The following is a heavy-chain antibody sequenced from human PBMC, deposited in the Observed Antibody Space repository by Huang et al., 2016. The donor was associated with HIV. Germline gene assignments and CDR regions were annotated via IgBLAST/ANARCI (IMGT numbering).Heavy chain of an antibody. D-gene: IGHD4-17*01. J-gene: IGHJ4*02. Sequence: EVQLMQSGAEVKKPGESLKISCKGSGYSFTSYWIGWVRPVPGKGLEWMGIIYPGDSDTRYIPSFQVKVTISVDKSINTAYLQWSSLKASDTAMYYCARLFDYGDTFDYWGQGTLVTVS. CDR3: ARLFDYGDTFDY. CDR2: IYPGDSDT. CDR1: GYSFTSYW. V-gene: IGHV5-51*01.